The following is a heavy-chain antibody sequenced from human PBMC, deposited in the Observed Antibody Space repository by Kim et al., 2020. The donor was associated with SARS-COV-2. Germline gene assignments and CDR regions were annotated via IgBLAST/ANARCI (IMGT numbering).Heavy chain of an antibody. D-gene: IGHD3-9*01. CDR1: GDSVSSNSAA. J-gene: IGHJ6*02. Sequence: SQTLSLTCAISGDSVSSNSAAWNWIRQSPSRGLEWLGRTYYRSKWYNDYAVSVKSRITINPDTSKNQFSLQLNSVTPEDTAVYYCARELRYFDWLLPYYYYGMDVWGQGTTVTVSS. V-gene: IGHV6-1*01. CDR2: TYYRSKWYN. CDR3: ARELRYFDWLLPYYYYGMDV.